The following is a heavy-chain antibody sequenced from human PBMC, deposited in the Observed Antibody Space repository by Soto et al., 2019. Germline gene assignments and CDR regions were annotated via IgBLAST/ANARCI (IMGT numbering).Heavy chain of an antibody. CDR2: ISAFNGNT. Sequence: QVQLVQSGAEVKKPGASVKVSCKASGYTSSNYGINWVRQAPGQGLEWMGWISAFNGNTNYAQKFQGKVTMTTDTANSTASMEVRNLTTDDTAVYYCARVPSASVGSIGLGRWFDHWGQGTLVTVSS. CDR1: GYTSSNYG. D-gene: IGHD1-26*01. J-gene: IGHJ5*02. V-gene: IGHV1-18*01. CDR3: ARVPSASVGSIGLGRWFDH.